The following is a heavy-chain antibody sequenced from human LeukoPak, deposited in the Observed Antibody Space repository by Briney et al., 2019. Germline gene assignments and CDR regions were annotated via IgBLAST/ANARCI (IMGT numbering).Heavy chain of an antibody. J-gene: IGHJ4*02. Sequence: GGSLRLSCAASGFTFSSYGMYWVRQAPGKGLEWVAFIRYDGSNKYYADSVKGRFTVSRDNSKNTLYLQMNSLRAEDTAVYYCAKAYSAAGGYWGQGTLVTVSS. D-gene: IGHD6-13*01. CDR1: GFTFSSYG. V-gene: IGHV3-30*02. CDR2: IRYDGSNK. CDR3: AKAYSAAGGY.